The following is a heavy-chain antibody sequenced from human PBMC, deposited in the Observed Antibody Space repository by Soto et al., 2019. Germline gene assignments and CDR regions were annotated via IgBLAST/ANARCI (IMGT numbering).Heavy chain of an antibody. CDR2: IYHSGST. CDR1: RGSISSSDC. Sequence: SETLSLTCDVSRGSISSSDCWSWVRQPPGKGLEWIGEIYHSGSTNYNPSLKSRVTISVDKSKNYFSLKLTSVTAADTAVYYCAKCPDAFDIWGQGTMVTVSS. CDR3: AKCPDAFDI. V-gene: IGHV4-4*02. J-gene: IGHJ3*02.